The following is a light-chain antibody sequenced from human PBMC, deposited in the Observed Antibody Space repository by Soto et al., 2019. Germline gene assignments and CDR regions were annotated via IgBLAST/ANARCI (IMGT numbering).Light chain of an antibody. V-gene: IGLV9-49*01. Sequence: QAAVTQPPSASASLGASVTLTCTLSSGYSNYKVDWYQQRPGKGPRFVMRVGTGGIVGSKGDGIPDRFSVLGSGLNRYLTIKNIQEEDESDYHCGADHGSGSNFVYVFGTGTKVTVL. CDR1: SGYSNYK. CDR3: GADHGSGSNFVYV. J-gene: IGLJ1*01. CDR2: VGTGGIVG.